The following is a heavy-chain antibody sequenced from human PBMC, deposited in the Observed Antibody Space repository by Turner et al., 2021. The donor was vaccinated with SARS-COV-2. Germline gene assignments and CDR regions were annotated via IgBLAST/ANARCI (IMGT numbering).Heavy chain of an antibody. CDR3: ARDHRPVVVPAAKRAGSYYYGMDV. V-gene: IGHV3-21*01. CDR2: ISSSSSYI. J-gene: IGHJ6*02. D-gene: IGHD2-2*01. Sequence: EVQLMESGGGLVKPGGSRRLSCAASGFTFSSYSMNWVRQAPGKRLEWVSSISSSSSYIYYADSVKGRFTSTTDNAKNSLYLQMNSLRAEDTAVYYCARDHRPVVVPAAKRAGSYYYGMDVWGQGTTVTVSS. CDR1: GFTFSSYS.